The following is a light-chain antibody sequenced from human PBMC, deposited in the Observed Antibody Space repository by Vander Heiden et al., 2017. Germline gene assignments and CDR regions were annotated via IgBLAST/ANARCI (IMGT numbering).Light chain of an antibody. Sequence: EIVLTQSPGTLSLSPGEGATLSCRASQSISSSFLAWYQQKPGQAPRLLIYGASTRAAGVPDRFSGGGSGTDFTLTISRLQPEDFAVYYCQHYGTSPPYTFGQGTNLEI. V-gene: IGKV3-20*01. J-gene: IGKJ2*01. CDR2: GAS. CDR3: QHYGTSPPYT. CDR1: QSISSSF.